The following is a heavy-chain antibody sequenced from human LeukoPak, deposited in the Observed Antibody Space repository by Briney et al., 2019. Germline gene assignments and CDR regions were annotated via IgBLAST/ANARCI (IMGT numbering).Heavy chain of an antibody. CDR3: VREGINKAFDS. D-gene: IGHD3-10*01. CDR2: IKPNSAGT. Sequence: ASVRVSCMAPGYTFSGSFMHWGRQAPGQGVEWMGWIKPNSAGTRYAQKFQGRFTMTRDTSINTAYMELSWLTSDDTAVYYCVREGINKAFDSWDQGTLVIVSS. J-gene: IGHJ4*02. V-gene: IGHV1-2*02. CDR1: GYTFSGSF.